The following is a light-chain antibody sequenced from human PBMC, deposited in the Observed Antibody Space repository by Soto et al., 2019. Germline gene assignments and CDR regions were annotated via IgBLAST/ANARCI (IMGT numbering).Light chain of an antibody. V-gene: IGKV3-20*01. CDR3: QEYGISPLT. CDR2: GAS. Sequence: GTLSLSPGESSTLSSRPSHIVSRNYIAWYRLQPGQTPRLLIHGASSRATGIPDRFGGSGSGTDFTLTISRLEPEDVAVYYCQEYGISPLTFGG. J-gene: IGKJ4*01. CDR1: HIVSRNY.